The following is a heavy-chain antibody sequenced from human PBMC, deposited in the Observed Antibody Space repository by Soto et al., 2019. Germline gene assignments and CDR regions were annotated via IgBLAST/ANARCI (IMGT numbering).Heavy chain of an antibody. D-gene: IGHD1-26*01. CDR1: GFTFSNYG. CDR2: IWYDGNKK. J-gene: IGHJ3*02. V-gene: IGHV3-33*01. CDR3: ARVMGATVTSAFDI. Sequence: QVQLVESGGGVVQPGRSLRLSCAASGFTFSNYGMHWVRQAPGKGLEWVAVIWYDGNKKNYADAVKGRFTISRDNSKNTLYLQMNSLRAEDTALDYCARVMGATVTSAFDIWGQGTMVTVYS.